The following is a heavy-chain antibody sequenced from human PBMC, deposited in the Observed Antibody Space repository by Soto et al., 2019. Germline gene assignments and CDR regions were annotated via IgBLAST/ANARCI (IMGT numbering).Heavy chain of an antibody. V-gene: IGHV4-4*02. D-gene: IGHD2-8*01. CDR1: GVSISSSNW. CDR2: MYPSGGT. CDR3: ARCLHCSNGGRFDP. J-gene: IGHJ5*02. Sequence: PSETLSLTCTVSGVSISSSNWWTWVRQAPGKGLEWIGEMYPSGGTTYNPALQNRVTISVDNSKNHLSLTLTSMTAADTAVYYCARCLHCSNGGRFDPWGRGALVTVSS.